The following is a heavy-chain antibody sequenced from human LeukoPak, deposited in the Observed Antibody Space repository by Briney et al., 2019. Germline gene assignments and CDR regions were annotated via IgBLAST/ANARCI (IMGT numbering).Heavy chain of an antibody. D-gene: IGHD2-15*01. J-gene: IGHJ1*01. CDR3: AKDVAPRVKYFQH. V-gene: IGHV3-30*18. CDR1: GFTFSSYG. Sequence: GRSLRLSCAASGFTFSSYGMHWVRQAPGKGLEWVAVISYDGSHKYYADSVKGRFTISRDTSKNTLYLQMNSLRAEDTAVYYCAKDVAPRVKYFQHWGQGTLVTVSS. CDR2: ISYDGSHK.